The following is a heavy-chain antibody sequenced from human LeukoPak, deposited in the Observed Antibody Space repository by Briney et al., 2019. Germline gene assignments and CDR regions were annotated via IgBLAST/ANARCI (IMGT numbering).Heavy chain of an antibody. V-gene: IGHV1-69*05. D-gene: IGHD5-12*01. J-gene: IGHJ4*02. Sequence: SVKVSCKASGGTFSSYAIIWVRQAPGQGLEWMGGIIPIFGTANYAQKFQGRVTITTDESTSTAYMELSSLRSEDTAVYYCASWYSGYDQAYALGYWGQGTLVTVSS. CDR2: IIPIFGTA. CDR3: ASWYSGYDQAYALGY. CDR1: GGTFSSYA.